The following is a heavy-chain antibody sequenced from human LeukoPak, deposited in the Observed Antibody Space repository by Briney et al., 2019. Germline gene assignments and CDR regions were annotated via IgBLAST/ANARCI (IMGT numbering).Heavy chain of an antibody. V-gene: IGHV3-23*01. CDR2: ISGSGGST. CDR1: GFTFSSYA. D-gene: IGHD6-19*01. J-gene: IGHJ4*02. CDR3: VKRSTSGWFYFDY. Sequence: GGSLRLSCAASGFTFSSYAMSWVRQAPGKGLEWVSAISGSGGSTYYADSVKGRFTISRDNSKNTLYLQLNSLRADDTAIYYCVKRSTSGWFYFDYWGQGTLVTVSS.